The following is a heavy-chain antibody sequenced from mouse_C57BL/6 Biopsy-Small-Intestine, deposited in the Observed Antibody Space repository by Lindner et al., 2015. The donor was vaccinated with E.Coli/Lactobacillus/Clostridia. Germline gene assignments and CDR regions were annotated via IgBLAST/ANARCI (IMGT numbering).Heavy chain of an antibody. V-gene: IGHV1-81*01. CDR1: GGTFSSYA. CDR3: ARDAVDTAFEDYYYGMDV. Sequence: SVKVSCKASGGTFSSYAISRVRQAPGQGLEWMGGIIPIFGTANYAQKFQGRVTITADESTSTAYMELSSLRSEDTALYYCARDAVDTAFEDYYYGMDVWGQGTTVTVSS. J-gene: IGHJ1*01. D-gene: IGHD1-1*01. CDR2: IIPIFGTA.